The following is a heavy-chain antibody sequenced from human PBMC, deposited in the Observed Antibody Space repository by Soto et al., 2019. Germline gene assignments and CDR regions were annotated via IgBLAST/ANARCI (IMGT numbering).Heavy chain of an antibody. Sequence: QITLKESGPPRVKPTQTLALTCTFSGFSLTTSGVGVGWIRKTPGRALEWLAVIYWDDDKRYSPSLKSRLTITKDTSKNQVVLTMADMDPVDTGTYFCAHGGYMYGNWDHGYFDYWGQGTLVTVSS. D-gene: IGHD7-27*01. V-gene: IGHV2-5*02. CDR3: AHGGYMYGNWDHGYFDY. J-gene: IGHJ4*02. CDR1: GFSLTTSGVG. CDR2: IYWDDDK.